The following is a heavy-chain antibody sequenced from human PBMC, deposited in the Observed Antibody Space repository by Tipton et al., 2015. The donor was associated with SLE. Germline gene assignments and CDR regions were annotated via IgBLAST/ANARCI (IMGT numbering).Heavy chain of an antibody. D-gene: IGHD3-16*01. V-gene: IGHV3-21*01. Sequence: GSLRLSCAGPGFTFSTYDMNWVRLAPGKGLEWVSSITTTSSYIYYADSLKGRFTVSRDNAKNSLYLQMNSLRAEDTAVYYCARRSLGRAFDSWGQGTLVTVSS. CDR1: GFTFSTYD. J-gene: IGHJ4*02. CDR3: ARRSLGRAFDS. CDR2: ITTTSSYI.